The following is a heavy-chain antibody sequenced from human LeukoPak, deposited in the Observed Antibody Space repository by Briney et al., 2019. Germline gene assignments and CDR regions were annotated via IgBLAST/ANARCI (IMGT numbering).Heavy chain of an antibody. Sequence: GGSLRLSCEVSGFTFTDYWMNWFRQAPGKGPEWVASIRQDGSEKTYVDSVKGRFTISRGNTKNSLSLQLNGLRAEDTAVYYCARDGTAAGLYFDLWGQGTLVTVSS. V-gene: IGHV3-7*01. CDR2: IRQDGSEK. CDR3: ARDGTAAGLYFDL. CDR1: GFTFTDYW. J-gene: IGHJ4*01. D-gene: IGHD6-13*01.